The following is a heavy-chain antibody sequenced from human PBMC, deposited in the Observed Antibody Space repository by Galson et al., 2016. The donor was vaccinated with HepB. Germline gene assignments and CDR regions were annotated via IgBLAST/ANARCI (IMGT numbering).Heavy chain of an antibody. V-gene: IGHV3-30*03. J-gene: IGHJ3*02. D-gene: IGHD2-21*02. Sequence: SLRLSCAASAFNFNNYDIHWVRQAPGKGLEWVTIISSDGTHQDNVDSVKGRFTISRDDSTNTVSLQMNSLRLEDTAMYYCATGGPVVTATQVSGGGVTVHNAFDIWGLGTMVTVSS. CDR1: AFNFNNYD. CDR2: ISSDGTHQ. CDR3: ATGGPVVTATQVSGGGVTVHNAFDI.